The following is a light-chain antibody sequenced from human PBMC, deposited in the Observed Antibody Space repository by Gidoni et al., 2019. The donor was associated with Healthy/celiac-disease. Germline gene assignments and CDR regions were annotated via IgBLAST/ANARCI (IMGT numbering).Light chain of an antibody. CDR1: SSDVGSYNL. J-gene: IGLJ3*02. CDR2: EGS. CDR3: CSYAGSSTLWV. V-gene: IGLV2-23*01. Sequence: QSALTQPASVSVSPGQSITISCTGTSSDVGSYNLVSWYQQHPGKAPKLMIYEGSKRPSGVSNRFSGSKSGNTASLTIPGLQAEDEADYYCCSYAGSSTLWVFGGGTKLTVL.